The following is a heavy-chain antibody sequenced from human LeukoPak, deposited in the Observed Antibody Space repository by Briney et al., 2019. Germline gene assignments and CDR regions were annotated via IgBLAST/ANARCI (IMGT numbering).Heavy chain of an antibody. CDR3: ARGRGSGSNYEILDY. V-gene: IGHV4-4*02. CDR1: GGSISSGNW. D-gene: IGHD1-26*01. Sequence: SETLSLTCAVSGGSISSGNWWSWVRQPPGKGLEWIGEIFRSGSTNYNPSLKSRVTISVDKSNNQFSLKLSSVSAADTAVYYCARGRGSGSNYEILDYWGQGTLVTVSS. CDR2: IFRSGST. J-gene: IGHJ4*02.